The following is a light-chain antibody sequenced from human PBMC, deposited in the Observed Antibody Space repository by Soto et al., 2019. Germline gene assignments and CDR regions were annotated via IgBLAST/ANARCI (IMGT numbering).Light chain of an antibody. V-gene: IGKV1-5*01. J-gene: IGKJ1*01. CDR2: DAS. CDR3: LQDYNYPWT. CDR1: QSIVRW. Sequence: DIQMTQSPSTLSASVGDRFTITCRASQSIVRWMAWYQQKPGKAPKLLIYDASSLETGVPSRFSGSGSGTEFTLTISSLQPDDFATYYCLQDYNYPWTFGQGTKVDIK.